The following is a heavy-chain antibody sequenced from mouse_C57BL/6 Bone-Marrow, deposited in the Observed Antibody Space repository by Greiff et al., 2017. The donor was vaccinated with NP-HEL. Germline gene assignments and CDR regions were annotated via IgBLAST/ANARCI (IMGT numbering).Heavy chain of an antibody. Sequence: VQLQQSGAELVRPGASVTLSCKASGYTFTDYEMHWVKQTPVHGLEWIGAIDPETGGTAYNQKFKGKAILTADKSSSTAYMEVRSLTSEDSAVYYGTSWATRTDWGQGTLVTVSA. D-gene: IGHD4-1*02. CDR1: GYTFTDYE. CDR2: IDPETGGT. V-gene: IGHV1-15*01. J-gene: IGHJ3*01. CDR3: TSWATRTD.